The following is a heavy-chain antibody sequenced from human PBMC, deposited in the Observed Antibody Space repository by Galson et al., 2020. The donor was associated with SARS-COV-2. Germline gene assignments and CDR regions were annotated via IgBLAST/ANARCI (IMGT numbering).Heavy chain of an antibody. D-gene: IGHD3-9*01. CDR3: AKDHLGTTDYLPYYGMAV. J-gene: IGHJ6*02. CDR1: GFTFDDYA. V-gene: IGHV3-43*02. Sequence: TGGSLRLSCAASGFTFDDYAMHWVRQAPGKGLEWVSLISGDGSTTYYADSVKGRFTISRDNSKNSLYLQTNSLTTEDTALYYCAKDHLGTTDYLPYYGMAVWGQGTTVTVSS. CDR2: ISGDGSTT.